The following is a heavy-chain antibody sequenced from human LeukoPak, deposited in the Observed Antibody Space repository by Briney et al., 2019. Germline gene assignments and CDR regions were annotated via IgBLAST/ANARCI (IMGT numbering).Heavy chain of an antibody. D-gene: IGHD6-19*01. J-gene: IGHJ6*03. CDR1: GFTFSSYA. CDR3: AKGSKAVLFTRDHYMDV. V-gene: IGHV3-64*01. CDR2: ISSNGGST. Sequence: PGGSLRLSCAASGFTFSSYAMHWVRQAPGKGLEYVSAISSNGGSTYYANSVKGRFTISRDNSKNTLYLQMGSLRAEDMAVYFCAKGSKAVLFTRDHYMDVWGKGTTVTISS.